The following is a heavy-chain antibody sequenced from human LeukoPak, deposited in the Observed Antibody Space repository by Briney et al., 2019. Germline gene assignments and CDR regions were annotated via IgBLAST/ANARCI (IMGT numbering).Heavy chain of an antibody. CDR2: TYYRSKWYN. CDR1: GDSVSSNSAA. V-gene: IGHV6-1*01. Sequence: SQTLSLTCAISGDSVSSNSAAWNWIRQSPSRGLEWLGRTYYRSKWYNDYAVSVKSRITINPDTSKNQFSLQLNSVTPEDTAVYYCAREFVDYYGSGSYYNNFAPPYNWFDPWGQGTLVTVSS. J-gene: IGHJ5*02. CDR3: AREFVDYYGSGSYYNNFAPPYNWFDP. D-gene: IGHD3-10*01.